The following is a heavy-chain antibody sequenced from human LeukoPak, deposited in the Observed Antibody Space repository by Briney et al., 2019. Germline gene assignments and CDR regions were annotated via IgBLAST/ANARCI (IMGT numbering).Heavy chain of an antibody. CDR1: GFTFSSYA. Sequence: GGSLRLSCAASGFTFSSYAMSWVRQAPGKGLEWVSAISGSGGSTYYADSVKGRSTISRDNSKNTLYLQMNSLRAEDTAVYYCAKALYSSGWFSSSYWGQGTLVTVSS. CDR3: AKALYSSGWFSSSY. CDR2: ISGSGGST. D-gene: IGHD6-19*01. V-gene: IGHV3-23*01. J-gene: IGHJ4*02.